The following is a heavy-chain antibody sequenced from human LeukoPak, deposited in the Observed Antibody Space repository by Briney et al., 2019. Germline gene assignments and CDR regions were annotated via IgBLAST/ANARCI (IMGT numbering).Heavy chain of an antibody. D-gene: IGHD3-22*01. CDR1: GASISSHY. J-gene: IGHJ4*02. CDR3: ARYYYDSSGYYYKHY. CDR2: IYADGST. Sequence: PSETLSLTCTVSGASISSHYWSWIRQPAAKGLEWIGRIYADGSTTYNPSLQSRVTMSADTSRNQLSLKLTSVTAADTAVYYCARYYYDSSGYYYKHYWGQGTPVTVSS. V-gene: IGHV4-4*07.